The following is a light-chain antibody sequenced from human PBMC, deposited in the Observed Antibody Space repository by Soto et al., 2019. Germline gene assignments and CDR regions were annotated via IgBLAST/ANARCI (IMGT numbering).Light chain of an antibody. CDR1: QSISSW. V-gene: IGKV1-5*01. CDR2: DAS. CDR3: QQYKSYSPYH. J-gene: IGKJ2*01. Sequence: DIQMTQSPSTLSASVGDRVTITCRASQSISSWLAWYQQKPGKAPKLLIYDASSLESRVPSRFSGSGSRTEFTLTINSLQPDDFATYYCQQYKSYSPYHVGQGTKVDSK.